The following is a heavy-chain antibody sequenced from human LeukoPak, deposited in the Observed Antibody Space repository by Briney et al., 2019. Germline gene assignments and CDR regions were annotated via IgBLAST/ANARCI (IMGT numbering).Heavy chain of an antibody. Sequence: QPGSPLRLPCAASGFTFSSYGMHWLRQAPRKARVWVAVISYDGSNKYYAASVKGRFTTSRDNSKNTLYLQMNSLRAEDTAVYYCAKGSEYSSCWYYFDYWGPGTLVTVSS. CDR1: GFTFSSYG. V-gene: IGHV3-30*18. D-gene: IGHD6-19*01. J-gene: IGHJ4*02. CDR3: AKGSEYSSCWYYFDY. CDR2: ISYDGSNK.